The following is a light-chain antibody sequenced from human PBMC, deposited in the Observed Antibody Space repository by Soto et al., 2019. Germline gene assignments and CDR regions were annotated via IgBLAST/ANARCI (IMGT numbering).Light chain of an antibody. CDR2: DVS. J-gene: IGLJ2*01. CDR3: SSYTSTRTVV. CDR1: SSDIGSYNF. Sequence: QSALTQPASVSGSPGQSITISCTGTSSDIGSYNFVSWYQQHPDKAPKLMIFDVSNRPSGVSNRFSGSKSGNTASLTISGLQAEDEAEDYCSSYTSTRTVVFGGGTKLTVL. V-gene: IGLV2-14*01.